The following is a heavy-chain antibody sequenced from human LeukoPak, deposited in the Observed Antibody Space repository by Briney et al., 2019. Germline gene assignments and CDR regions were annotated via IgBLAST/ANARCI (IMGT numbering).Heavy chain of an antibody. CDR3: ARHYYDTYGYFDY. J-gene: IGHJ4*02. V-gene: IGHV4-59*02. CDR2: IHYSGGT. D-gene: IGHD3-22*01. CDR1: GGSVSSYY. Sequence: SETLSVTCTFSGGSVSSYYWSWIRQPPGKGLEWIVYIHYSGGTNYNPSLNSRVTILVDTSKNQFSLKLSSVTAADTAIYYCARHYYDTYGYFDYWGQGTLVTVSS.